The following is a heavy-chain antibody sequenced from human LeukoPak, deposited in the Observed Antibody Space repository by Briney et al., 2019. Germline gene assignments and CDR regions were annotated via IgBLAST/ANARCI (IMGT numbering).Heavy chain of an antibody. D-gene: IGHD3-10*01. J-gene: IGHJ4*02. Sequence: GGSLRLSCAASGFTFSSYAMHWVRQAPGKGLEYVSAISSNGGSTYYANSVKGRFTISRDNSKNTLYVQMNSLRAEDTAVYYCAKDRGFGVFFQYYFDYWGQGTLVTVSS. CDR3: AKDRGFGVFFQYYFDY. CDR2: ISSNGGST. V-gene: IGHV3-64*01. CDR1: GFTFSSYA.